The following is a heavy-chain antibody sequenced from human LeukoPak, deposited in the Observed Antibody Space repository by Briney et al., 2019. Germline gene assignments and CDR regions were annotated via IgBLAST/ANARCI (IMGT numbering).Heavy chain of an antibody. J-gene: IGHJ4*02. V-gene: IGHV3-30*18. CDR2: ISVDGGAK. Sequence: QPGGSLRLSCAASGFTFSESVMHWVRQAPGKGLEWVAGISVDGGAKHYPDSVKGRFTISRDNSNNTLYLQMNSLRAEDTAVYYCAKLTTSWGQGTLVTVSS. CDR3: AKLTTS. CDR1: GFTFSESV. D-gene: IGHD4-11*01.